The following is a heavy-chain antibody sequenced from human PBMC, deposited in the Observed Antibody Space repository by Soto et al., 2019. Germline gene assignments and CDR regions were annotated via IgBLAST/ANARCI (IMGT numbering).Heavy chain of an antibody. CDR3: AKDYVRGRSSTSCPFDY. CDR1: GFTFSSYA. CDR2: ISGSGGST. V-gene: IGHV3-23*01. Sequence: PGGSLRLSCAASGFTFSSYAMSWVRQAPGKGLEWVSAISGSGGSTYYADSVKGRFTISRDNSKNTLYLQMNSLRAEDTAVYYCAKDYVRGRSSTSCPFDYWGQGTLVTVSS. J-gene: IGHJ4*02. D-gene: IGHD2-2*01.